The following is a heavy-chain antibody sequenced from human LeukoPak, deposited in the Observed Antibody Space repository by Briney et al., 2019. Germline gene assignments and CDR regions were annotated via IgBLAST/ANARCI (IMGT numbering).Heavy chain of an antibody. D-gene: IGHD2-15*01. CDR1: GYTFTSYA. J-gene: IGHJ3*02. Sequence: ASVKVSCKASGYTFTSYAMHWVRQAPGQRLEWMGWINAGNGNTKYSQKFQGRVTITRDTSASTAYMELSSLRSEDTAVYYCAREGYMLVVPSESDAFDIWGQGTMVTVSS. V-gene: IGHV1-3*01. CDR3: AREGYMLVVPSESDAFDI. CDR2: INAGNGNT.